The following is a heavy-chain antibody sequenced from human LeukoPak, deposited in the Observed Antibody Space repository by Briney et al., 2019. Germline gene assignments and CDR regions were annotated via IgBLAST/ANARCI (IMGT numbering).Heavy chain of an antibody. CDR3: ARDLGMIVVVNAFGI. V-gene: IGHV1-46*01. Sequence: ASVKVSCKASGYTFTSYYMHWVRQAPGQGLECMGVINPSGGSTSYAQKFQGRVTMTRDMSTSTVYMELSSLRSEDTAVYYCARDLGMIVVVNAFGIWGQGTMVTVSS. J-gene: IGHJ3*02. CDR1: GYTFTSYY. CDR2: INPSGGST. D-gene: IGHD3-22*01.